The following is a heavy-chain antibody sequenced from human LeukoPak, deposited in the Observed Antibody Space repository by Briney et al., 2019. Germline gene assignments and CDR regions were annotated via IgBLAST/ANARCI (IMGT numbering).Heavy chain of an antibody. J-gene: IGHJ4*02. CDR2: IYYSGNT. CDR3: ARVGSGGYLDY. Sequence: SETLSLTCSVSGDSITSSSFYWSWIRQPPGKGLEWIGYIYYSGNTNYSPSVKSRVTMSVDTSKNQFSLKLTSVTAADTAVYYCARVGSGGYLDYWGQGTLVTVSS. D-gene: IGHD3-10*01. CDR1: GDSITSSSFY. V-gene: IGHV4-61*01.